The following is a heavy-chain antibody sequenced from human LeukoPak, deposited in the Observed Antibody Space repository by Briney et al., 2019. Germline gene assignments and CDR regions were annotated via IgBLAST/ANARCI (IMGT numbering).Heavy chain of an antibody. V-gene: IGHV4-59*01. Sequence: SETLSLTCTVSGGSMSSDYWTWIRHPPGKGLEWIGYISYSGDINYNPSLKSRLTISRDTSKNQFSLNLISVTAADTAVYYCARERHGHPFDSWGQGTLVTVSS. CDR3: ARERHGHPFDS. CDR1: GGSMSSDY. CDR2: ISYSGDI. J-gene: IGHJ4*02.